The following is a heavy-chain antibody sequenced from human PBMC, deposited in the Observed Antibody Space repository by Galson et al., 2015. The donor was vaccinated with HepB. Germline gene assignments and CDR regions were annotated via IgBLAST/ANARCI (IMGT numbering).Heavy chain of an antibody. Sequence: ETLSLTCTVSGGSISSSNYYWGWIRQPPGRGLEWIGSAYYGGNTHYNPSLESRVTISVDTSKNQFSLKLYSVTAADTAVYYCAGELNIRGYWGQGTLVTVSS. CDR3: AGELNIRGY. D-gene: IGHD1/OR15-1a*01. CDR1: GGSISSSNYY. J-gene: IGHJ4*02. V-gene: IGHV4-39*02. CDR2: AYYGGNT.